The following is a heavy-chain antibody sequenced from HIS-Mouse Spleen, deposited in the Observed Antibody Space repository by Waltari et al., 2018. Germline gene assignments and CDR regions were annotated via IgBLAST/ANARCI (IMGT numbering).Heavy chain of an antibody. V-gene: IGHV4-31*03. J-gene: IGHJ5*02. CDR2: IYYSGST. Sequence: QVQLQESGPGLVKPSQTLSLPCTVSGCSISSGGYYWSWTRPPAGRRLEWIGYIYYSGSTYYNPSLKSRVTISVDTSKNQFSLKLSSVTAADTAVYYCARSPYYDFWSGYSDNWFDPWGQGTLVTVSS. CDR1: GCSISSGGYY. CDR3: ARSPYYDFWSGYSDNWFDP. D-gene: IGHD3-3*01.